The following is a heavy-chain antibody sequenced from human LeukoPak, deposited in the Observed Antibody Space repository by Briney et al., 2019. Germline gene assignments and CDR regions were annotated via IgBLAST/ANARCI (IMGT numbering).Heavy chain of an antibody. CDR1: GYTFTSYG. V-gene: IGHV1-18*01. CDR3: ARVVGATDPPYYFDY. D-gene: IGHD1-26*01. Sequence: ASVKVSCMASGYTFTSYGISWVRQAPGQGLEWMGWISAYNGNTNYAQKLQGRVTMTTDTSTSTAYMELRSLRSDDTAVYYCARVVGATDPPYYFDYWGQGTLVTVSS. J-gene: IGHJ4*02. CDR2: ISAYNGNT.